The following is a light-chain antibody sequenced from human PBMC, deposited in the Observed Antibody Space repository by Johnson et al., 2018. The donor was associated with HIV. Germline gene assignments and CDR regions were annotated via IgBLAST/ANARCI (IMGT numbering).Light chain of an antibody. V-gene: IGLV1-51*01. CDR1: NSNIGDNY. CDR2: DNT. J-gene: IGLJ1*01. CDR3: GTWDSSLRTGF. Sequence: QSILTQPPSVSAAPGQKVTISCSGSNSNIGDNYVSWYQQVPGTAPKLLIYDNTKRPSGIPDRFSGSKSGTSATLGIPGLPTGDEADYYGGTWDSSLRTGFFGTGTKVTVL.